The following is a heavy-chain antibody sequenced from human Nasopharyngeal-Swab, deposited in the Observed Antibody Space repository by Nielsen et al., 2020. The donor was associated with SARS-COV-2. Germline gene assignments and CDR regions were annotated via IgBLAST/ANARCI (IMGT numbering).Heavy chain of an antibody. D-gene: IGHD1-26*01. CDR2: ISSSGTT. CDR3: ARGVKRSGNWYFDL. V-gene: IGHV4-34*01. Sequence: SETLSLTCDVNGGPFSGFSWSWLRQSPGKGLEWIGEISSSGTTNYNPSLQNPSLNGRVTLSLTSSDNQFSLEVTSVAVADTAVYYCARGVKRSGNWYFDLWGRGALVTVSS. J-gene: IGHJ2*01. CDR1: GGPFSGFS.